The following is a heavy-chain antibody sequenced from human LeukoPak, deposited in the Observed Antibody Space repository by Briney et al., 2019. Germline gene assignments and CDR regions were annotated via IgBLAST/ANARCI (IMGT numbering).Heavy chain of an antibody. CDR3: VKDFSGYNYGSDFDY. D-gene: IGHD5-18*01. Sequence: GGSLRLSCVTSGFTFKDYAMHWVRQAPGKGLEWVSSISWNNGSRAYADSVQGRFTISRDNAKNSLYLQMNSLRAEDTAFYYCVKDFSGYNYGSDFDYWGQGTLVTVSS. J-gene: IGHJ4*02. CDR1: GFTFKDYA. CDR2: ISWNNGSR. V-gene: IGHV3-9*01.